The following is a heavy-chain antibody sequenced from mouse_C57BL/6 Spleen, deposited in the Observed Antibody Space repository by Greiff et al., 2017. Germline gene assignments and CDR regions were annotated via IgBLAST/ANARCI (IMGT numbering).Heavy chain of an antibody. D-gene: IGHD2-2*01. CDR1: GYAFSSSW. V-gene: IGHV1-82*01. CDR2: IYPGDGDT. J-gene: IGHJ4*01. CDR3: AAIYYGYDDYAMDY. Sequence: QVQLQQSGPELVKPGASVKISCKASGYAFSSSWMNWVKQRPGKGLEWLGRIYPGDGDTNYNGKFKGKATLTAYKSSSTAYMQLSSLTSEDSAVYFCAAIYYGYDDYAMDYWGQGTSVTVSS.